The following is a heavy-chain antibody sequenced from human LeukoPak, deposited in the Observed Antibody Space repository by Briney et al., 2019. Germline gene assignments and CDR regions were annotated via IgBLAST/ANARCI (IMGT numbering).Heavy chain of an antibody. Sequence: KPSETLSLTCAVYGGSFSGYYWSWIRQPPGKGLEWIGEINHSGSTNYNPSLKSRVTISVDTSKNQFSLTLSSVTAADTAVYYCARGPVGATTRFDYWGQGTLVTVSS. CDR2: INHSGST. CDR3: ARGPVGATTRFDY. CDR1: GGSFSGYY. D-gene: IGHD1-26*01. V-gene: IGHV4-34*01. J-gene: IGHJ4*02.